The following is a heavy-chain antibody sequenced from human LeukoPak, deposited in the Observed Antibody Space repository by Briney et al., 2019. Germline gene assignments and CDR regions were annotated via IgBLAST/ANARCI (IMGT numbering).Heavy chain of an antibody. CDR2: IKQDGSEK. Sequence: GGSLRLSCAASGFTFSNYWMSWVRQAPGKGLEWVANIKQDGSEKYYVDSAKGRFTISRDNAKNSLYLQMNSLRAEDTAVYYCATDTPGSGNSYRDYWGQGTLVTVSS. J-gene: IGHJ4*02. D-gene: IGHD1-26*01. CDR3: ATDTPGSGNSYRDY. CDR1: GFTFSNYW. V-gene: IGHV3-7*01.